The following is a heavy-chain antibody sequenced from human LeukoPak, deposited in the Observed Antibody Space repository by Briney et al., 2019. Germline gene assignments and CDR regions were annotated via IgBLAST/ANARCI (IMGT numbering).Heavy chain of an antibody. CDR2: INSDGSST. Sequence: GGSLRLSCAASGFTFSSYWMHWVRQAPGKGLVWVSRINSDGSSTSYADSVKGRFTISRDNAKNTLYLQMNSLRAEDTAVYYCASGATMVRGVIPRFDPWGQGTLVTVSS. V-gene: IGHV3-74*01. J-gene: IGHJ5*02. CDR3: ASGATMVRGVIPRFDP. D-gene: IGHD3-10*01. CDR1: GFTFSSYW.